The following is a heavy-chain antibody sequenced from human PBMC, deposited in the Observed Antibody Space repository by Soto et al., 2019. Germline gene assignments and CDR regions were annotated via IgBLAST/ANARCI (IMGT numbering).Heavy chain of an antibody. V-gene: IGHV1-24*01. Sequence: TSVKVSCKVSGYTLTELSMHWVRQAPGKGLEWMGGFDPEDGETIYAQKFQGRVTMTEDTSTDTAYMELSSLRSEDTAVYYCATAPHPLYRSTSWDDYWGQGTLVTVSS. J-gene: IGHJ4*02. CDR1: GYTLTELS. D-gene: IGHD2-2*01. CDR3: ATAPHPLYRSTSWDDY. CDR2: FDPEDGET.